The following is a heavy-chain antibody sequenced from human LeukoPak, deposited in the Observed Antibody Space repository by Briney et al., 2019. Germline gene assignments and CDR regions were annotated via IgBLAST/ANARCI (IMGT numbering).Heavy chain of an antibody. CDR1: GGSISSYY. V-gene: IGHV4-59*08. Sequence: SETLSLTCTVSGGSISSYYWSWIRQPPGKGLEWIGYIYYSGSTNYNPSLKSRVTISVDTSKNQFSLKLSSVTAADTAVYYCARQPGLSRDPHQPLEYWGQGTLVTVSS. J-gene: IGHJ4*02. CDR3: ARQPGLSRDPHQPLEY. D-gene: IGHD2-2*01. CDR2: IYYSGST.